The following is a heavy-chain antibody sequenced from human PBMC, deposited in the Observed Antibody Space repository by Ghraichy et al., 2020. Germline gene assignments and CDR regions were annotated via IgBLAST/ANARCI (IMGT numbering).Heavy chain of an antibody. CDR1: GFNFNTYS. J-gene: IGHJ4*02. CDR3: ARPAHCSASSCSYYFDS. V-gene: IGHV3-21*01. CDR2: ISGASTYI. Sequence: GESLNISCSGSGFNFNTYSMNWVRQAPGKGLEWVASISGASTYIYYADSVEGRFTISRDNAKHSLFLQMNSLRAEDTAVYYCARPAHCSASSCSYYFDSWGQGTLVTVSS. D-gene: IGHD3-10*02.